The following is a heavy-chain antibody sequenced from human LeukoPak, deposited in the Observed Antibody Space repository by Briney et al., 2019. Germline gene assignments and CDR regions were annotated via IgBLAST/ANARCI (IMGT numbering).Heavy chain of an antibody. CDR3: ARVLKRWLQTPPFDY. V-gene: IGHV1-8*01. CDR2: MNPNSGNT. Sequence: GASVKVSCKASGYTFLNYDLNWVRRTTGQGLEWMGWMNPNSGNTGYAQKFQGRVTMTRNTSISTAYMELSSLRSEDPAVYYCARVLKRWLQTPPFDYWGQGTLVTVSS. CDR1: GYTFLNYD. D-gene: IGHD5-12*01. J-gene: IGHJ4*02.